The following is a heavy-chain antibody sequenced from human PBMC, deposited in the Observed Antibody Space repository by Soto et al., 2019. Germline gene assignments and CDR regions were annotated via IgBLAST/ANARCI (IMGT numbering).Heavy chain of an antibody. CDR2: ISTYNGKT. CDR3: ARLVISPLYYFDY. Sequence: GASVKVSCKASGYTLGTYGFSWVRQAPGEGLEWLGWISTYNGKTDYAQKFQGRVTLTTDASTHTAYMELRSLRFDDTAVYYCARLVISPLYYFDYWGPGSLVTVSS. D-gene: IGHD3-10*01. V-gene: IGHV1-18*01. J-gene: IGHJ4*02. CDR1: GYTLGTYG.